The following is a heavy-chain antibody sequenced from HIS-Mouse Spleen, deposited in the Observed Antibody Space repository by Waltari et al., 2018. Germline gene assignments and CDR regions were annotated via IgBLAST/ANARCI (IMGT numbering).Heavy chain of an antibody. D-gene: IGHD1-26*01. J-gene: IGHJ6*02. Sequence: EVQLLESGGGLVQPGGSLILYCAASGFTFSSDAISWVRRAPGKGLEWVSAISGSGGSTYYADSVKGRFTISRDNSKNTLYLQMNSLRAEDTAVYYCAKDLEEYSGSYYGMDVWGQGTTVTVSS. CDR3: AKDLEEYSGSYYGMDV. CDR1: GFTFSSDA. CDR2: ISGSGGST. V-gene: IGHV3-23*01.